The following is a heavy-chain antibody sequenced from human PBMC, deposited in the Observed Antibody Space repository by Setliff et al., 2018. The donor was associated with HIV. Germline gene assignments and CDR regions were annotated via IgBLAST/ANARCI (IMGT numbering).Heavy chain of an antibody. Sequence: SETLSLTCTVSGGSISSNSYYWGWIRQPPGKGLEWIGEIKHGGSANYNPSLKSRVTISLDRFKNQFSLKLTSVTAADTAVYYCASRVPAARHFDYWGQGTLVTVSS. D-gene: IGHD2-2*01. CDR2: IKHGGSA. CDR1: GGSISSNSYY. V-gene: IGHV4-61*05. J-gene: IGHJ4*02. CDR3: ASRVPAARHFDY.